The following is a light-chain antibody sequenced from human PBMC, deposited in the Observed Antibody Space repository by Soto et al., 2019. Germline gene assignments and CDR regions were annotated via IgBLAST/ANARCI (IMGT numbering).Light chain of an antibody. CDR2: DVS. Sequence: EIVLTQSPGTLSLSPGEGATASCRVSQSVGSSYLTWYQQKPGQAPRLLIYDVSSRATGIPDRLSGSGSGTDFTLTISRLEPEDCAVYYCQQYVSSPFTLGPGTKVDIK. CDR1: QSVGSSY. V-gene: IGKV3-20*01. CDR3: QQYVSSPFT. J-gene: IGKJ3*01.